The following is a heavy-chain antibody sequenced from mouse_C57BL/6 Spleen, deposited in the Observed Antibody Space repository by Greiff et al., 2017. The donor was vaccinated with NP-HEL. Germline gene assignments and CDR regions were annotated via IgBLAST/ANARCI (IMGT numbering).Heavy chain of an antibody. Sequence: EVMLVESGGGLVKPGGSLKLSCAASGFTFSDYGMHWVRQAPEKGLEWVAYISSGSSTIYYADTVKGRFAISRDNAKNTLFLHMTSLRSEDTAMYYCARIHYYGSPMDYWGQGTSVTVSS. CDR3: ARIHYYGSPMDY. D-gene: IGHD1-1*01. V-gene: IGHV5-17*01. CDR1: GFTFSDYG. CDR2: ISSGSSTI. J-gene: IGHJ4*01.